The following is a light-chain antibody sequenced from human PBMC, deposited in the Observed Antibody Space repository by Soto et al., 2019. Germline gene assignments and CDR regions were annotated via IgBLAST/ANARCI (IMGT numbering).Light chain of an antibody. CDR3: SSYAGSNNFV. J-gene: IGLJ7*01. CDR1: SSDVGGYNY. CDR2: EVS. Sequence: QSALTQPPSASGSPGQSVTISCTGTSSDVGGYNYVSWYQQHPGKAPKLMIFEVSKWPSGVPDRFSGSKSGNTASLTVSGLQAEDEADCYCSSYAGSNNFVFGTGTQLTVL. V-gene: IGLV2-8*01.